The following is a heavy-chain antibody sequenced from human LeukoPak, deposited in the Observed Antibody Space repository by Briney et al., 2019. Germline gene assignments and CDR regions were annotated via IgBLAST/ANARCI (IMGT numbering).Heavy chain of an antibody. V-gene: IGHV4-34*01. CDR2: INHSGST. CDR1: GGSFSGYY. D-gene: IGHD6-19*01. Sequence: PSETLSLTCAVYGGSFSGYYWSWIRQPPGKGLEWIGEINHSGSTNYNPSLKSRVTISVDTSKNQFSLKLSSVTAADTAVYYCVRHRRIAVAGPHYYYGMDVWGQGTTVTVSS. CDR3: VRHRRIAVAGPHYYYGMDV. J-gene: IGHJ6*02.